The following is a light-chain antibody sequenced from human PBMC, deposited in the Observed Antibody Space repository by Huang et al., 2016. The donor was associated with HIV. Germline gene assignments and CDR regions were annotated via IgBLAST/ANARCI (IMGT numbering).Light chain of an antibody. CDR3: QQRSTWPRSIT. CDR1: QNINDF. Sequence: EIVLTQSPATLSLSPGERATVSCRVSQNINDFLAWSQQTPGQPPRLLIYDASTRASGIPARFSGNGSGTDFTLMISSLEPEDFAVYYCQQRSTWPRSITFGQGTRLE. CDR2: DAS. J-gene: IGKJ5*01. V-gene: IGKV3-11*01.